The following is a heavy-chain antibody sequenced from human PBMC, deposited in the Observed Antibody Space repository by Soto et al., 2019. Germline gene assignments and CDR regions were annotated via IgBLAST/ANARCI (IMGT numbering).Heavy chain of an antibody. CDR1: GFSLSTSAVG. Sequence: QITLKESGPTLVKPTQTLTLTCTFSGFSLSTSAVGVGWIRQPPGKALEWLAFIYWDDDKRYSPSLKSSLTITKDTSKCQVVLAMTNMDPVDTATYYCAQLVVAGLTYYFDYWGKGTLVTVSS. V-gene: IGHV2-5*02. CDR2: IYWDDDK. D-gene: IGHD2-15*01. J-gene: IGHJ4*02. CDR3: AQLVVAGLTYYFDY.